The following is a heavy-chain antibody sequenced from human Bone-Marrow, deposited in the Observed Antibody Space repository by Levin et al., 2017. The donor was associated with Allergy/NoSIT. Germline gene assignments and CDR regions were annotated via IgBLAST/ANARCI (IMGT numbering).Heavy chain of an antibody. CDR3: ARGGSYSDSFDY. V-gene: IGHV3-7*01. CDR1: GFTFSNYW. Sequence: SCAASGFTFSNYWMTWVRQAPGKGLEWVASIKRDGSEIYYVDSVKGRFTISRDNAKNSLYLQMNSLRAEDTAVYYCARGGSYSDSFDYWGQGTLVTVSS. J-gene: IGHJ4*02. CDR2: IKRDGSEI. D-gene: IGHD3-22*01.